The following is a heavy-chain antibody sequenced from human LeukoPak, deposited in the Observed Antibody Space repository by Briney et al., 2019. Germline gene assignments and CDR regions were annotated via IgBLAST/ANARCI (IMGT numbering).Heavy chain of an antibody. CDR3: ARMAESAKFDY. CDR1: GGSISSGGYS. Sequence: KPSETLSLTCAVSGGSISSGGYSWSWIRQPPGKGLERIGSIYHSGSTYYNPSLKSRVTISVDRSKNQFSLKLSSVTAADTAVYYCARMAESAKFDYWGQGTLVTVSS. CDR2: IYHSGST. J-gene: IGHJ4*02. D-gene: IGHD5-24*01. V-gene: IGHV4-30-2*01.